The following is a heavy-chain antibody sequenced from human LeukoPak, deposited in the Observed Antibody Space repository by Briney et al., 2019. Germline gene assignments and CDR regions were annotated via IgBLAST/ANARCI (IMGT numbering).Heavy chain of an antibody. CDR1: GGSFSGYY. Sequence: SETPSLTCAVYGGSFSGYYWSWIRQPPGKGLEWIGAINHSGSTNYNPSHKSRVTISVDTSKNQFSLKLSSVTAADTAVYYCARGGSTVVTRSFDYWGQGTLVTVSS. CDR3: ARGGSTVVTRSFDY. V-gene: IGHV4-34*01. CDR2: INHSGST. D-gene: IGHD4-23*01. J-gene: IGHJ4*02.